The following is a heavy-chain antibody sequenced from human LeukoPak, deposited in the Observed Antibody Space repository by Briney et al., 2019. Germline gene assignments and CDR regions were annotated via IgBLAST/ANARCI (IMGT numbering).Heavy chain of an antibody. Sequence: GGSLRLSCEASGFSFTNTWMSWVRQAPGKGLVWVGRVKSKADDGTTDYAAPVQGRFTISRDDSKNTLYLQMNSLRAEDTAVYYCAKDADILTGFDYWGQGTLVTVSS. CDR2: VKSKADDGTT. CDR1: GFSFTNTW. CDR3: AKDADILTGFDY. D-gene: IGHD3-9*01. V-gene: IGHV3-15*01. J-gene: IGHJ4*02.